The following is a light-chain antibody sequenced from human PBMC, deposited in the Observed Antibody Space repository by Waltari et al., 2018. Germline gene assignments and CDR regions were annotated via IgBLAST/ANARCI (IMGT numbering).Light chain of an antibody. V-gene: IGKV4-1*01. J-gene: IGKJ4*01. CDR2: WAS. Sequence: DIVMTQSPDSLALSLGERATITGKSSQSVLFSSNNKNSLAWYQQKPGQPPKFLIHWASTRESGVPDRFSGSGSGTDFTLTISSLQAEDVAVYYCQQFYSTPLTFGGGTKVEIK. CDR1: QSVLFSSNNKNS. CDR3: QQFYSTPLT.